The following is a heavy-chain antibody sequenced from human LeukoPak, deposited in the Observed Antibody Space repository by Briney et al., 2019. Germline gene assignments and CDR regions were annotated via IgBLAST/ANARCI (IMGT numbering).Heavy chain of an antibody. J-gene: IGHJ1*01. CDR1: GGYINSYY. Sequence: PSETLSLTCTASGGYINSYYWSWIRQPAGKGPEWIGRIYTSASTNYNPSLKSRVTMSVDTSKNQFSLKLSPVTAADTAVYYCARGPDFQHWGQGTLVTVSS. CDR2: IYTSAST. V-gene: IGHV4-4*07. CDR3: ARGPDFQH.